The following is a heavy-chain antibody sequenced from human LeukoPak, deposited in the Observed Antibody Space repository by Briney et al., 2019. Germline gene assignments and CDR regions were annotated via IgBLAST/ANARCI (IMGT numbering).Heavy chain of an antibody. CDR3: AKSLNYYGSGSDAFDI. CDR2: IRYDGSNK. J-gene: IGHJ3*02. CDR1: GFTFSSYG. D-gene: IGHD3-10*01. V-gene: IGHV3-30*02. Sequence: GGSLRLSCAASGFTFSSYGMHWVRQAPGKGLEWVAFIRYDGSNKYYADSVKGRFTISRDNSKNTLYLQMNSLRAEDTAVYYCAKSLNYYGSGSDAFDIWGQGTMVTVSS.